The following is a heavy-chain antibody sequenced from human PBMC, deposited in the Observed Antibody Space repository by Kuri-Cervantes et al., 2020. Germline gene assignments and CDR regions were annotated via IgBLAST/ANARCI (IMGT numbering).Heavy chain of an antibody. D-gene: IGHD6-19*01. CDR2: ISSSSSYI. J-gene: IGHJ6*02. Sequence: GGSLRLSCAASGFTFSSYSMNWVRQAPGKGLEWVSSISSSSSYIYYADSLKGRFTISRDNSKNTLYLQMNSLRAEDTAVYYCAKAVGIAVAGDMDVWGRGTTVTVSS. CDR1: GFTFSSYS. CDR3: AKAVGIAVAGDMDV. V-gene: IGHV3-21*04.